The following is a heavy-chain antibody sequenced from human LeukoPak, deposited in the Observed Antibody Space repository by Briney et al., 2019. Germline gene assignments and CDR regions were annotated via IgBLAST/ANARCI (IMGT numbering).Heavy chain of an antibody. CDR1: GYTFTSNH. CDR3: ARETPRACHFDF. V-gene: IGHV1-46*01. D-gene: IGHD1-14*01. Sequence: ASVEVSCKTSGYTFTSNHIHWMRQAPGQVLGWMGTIYSGNGGRNYAQAFQGRVTMTGDTSTTTVYMELSSLRSDDTAIYYCARETPRACHFDFWGQGTLLTVSS. CDR2: IYSGNGGR. J-gene: IGHJ4*02.